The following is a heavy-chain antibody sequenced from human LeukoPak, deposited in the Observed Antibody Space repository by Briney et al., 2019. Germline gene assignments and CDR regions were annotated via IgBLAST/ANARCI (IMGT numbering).Heavy chain of an antibody. J-gene: IGHJ4*02. D-gene: IGHD3-16*02. CDR1: GGTFSSYA. CDR2: IIPIFGTA. CDR3: ARGIMITFGGVIAPAPRYFDY. V-gene: IGHV1-69*13. Sequence: ASVKVSCKASGGTFSSYAISWVRQAPGQGLEWMGGIIPIFGTANYAQKFRGRVTITADESTSTAYMELSSLRSEDTAVYYCARGIMITFGGVIAPAPRYFDYWGQGTLVTVSS.